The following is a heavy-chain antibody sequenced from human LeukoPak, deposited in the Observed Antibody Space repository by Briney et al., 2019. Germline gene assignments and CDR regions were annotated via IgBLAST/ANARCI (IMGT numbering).Heavy chain of an antibody. V-gene: IGHV4-39*01. Sequence: LSETRSLTCTVAGDSVTSSIYCWGWIRQPPGKGLEWIGCIYYSGSSYYNSSLNSRVTISVDTSKNEFSLRLKSVTATDTALYYCVRHRSGQAWLDPWGQGTLVTVSS. CDR3: VRHRSGQAWLDP. CDR1: GDSVTSSIYC. CDR2: IYYSGSS. D-gene: IGHD1-26*01. J-gene: IGHJ5*02.